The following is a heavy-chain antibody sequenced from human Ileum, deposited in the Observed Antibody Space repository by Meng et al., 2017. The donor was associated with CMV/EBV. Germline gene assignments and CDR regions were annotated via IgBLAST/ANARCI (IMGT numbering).Heavy chain of an antibody. CDR2: IHTSGTT. CDR3: AREKSSCTSSTCYGVDS. CDR1: DGSISSYY. D-gene: IGHD2-2*01. J-gene: IGHJ4*02. V-gene: IGHV4-4*07. Sequence: QVYRQQSGPGLVKPSETLSLTCLVSDGSISSYYWSWIRQSAGKGLEWIGRIHTSGTTNYNPSLKSRVTLSLDTSKDQFSLKLTSVTAADTAVYYCAREKSSCTSSTCYGVDSWGQGTLVTVSS.